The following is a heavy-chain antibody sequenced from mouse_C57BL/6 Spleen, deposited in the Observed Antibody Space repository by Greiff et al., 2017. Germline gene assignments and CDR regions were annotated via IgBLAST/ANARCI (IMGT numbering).Heavy chain of an antibody. D-gene: IGHD2-4*01. CDR1: GFTFSDYG. CDR3: AGGDYDFYYAMDY. Sequence: EVKLVESGGGLVKPGGSLKLSCAASGFTFSDYGMHWVRQAPEKGLEWVAYISSGSSTIYYADTVKGRFTISRDNAKNTLFLQMTSLRSEDTAMYYCAGGDYDFYYAMDYWGQGTSVTVSS. CDR2: ISSGSSTI. J-gene: IGHJ4*01. V-gene: IGHV5-17*01.